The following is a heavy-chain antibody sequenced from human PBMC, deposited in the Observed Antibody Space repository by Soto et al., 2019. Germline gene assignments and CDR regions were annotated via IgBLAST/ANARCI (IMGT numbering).Heavy chain of an antibody. CDR2: IYYSGNT. Sequence: SETLSLTCAVSGGSISSSGYYWGWIRQPPGKGLEWLGGIYYSGNTYYNPSLKSRVTISVDTSKNQFSLKLSSVTAADTAVYYCARDSNPFDYWGQGTLVTVSS. V-gene: IGHV4-39*02. CDR3: ARDSNPFDY. J-gene: IGHJ4*02. CDR1: GGSISSSGYY.